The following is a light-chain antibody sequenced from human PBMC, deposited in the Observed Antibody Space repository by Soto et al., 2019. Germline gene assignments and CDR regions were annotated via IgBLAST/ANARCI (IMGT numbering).Light chain of an antibody. J-gene: IGLJ1*01. CDR3: TAWDDRLNGYV. Sequence: QSVLTQPPSASGTPGQRVTISCVGTTSNIGSDTVHWYQHLPGTAPKLLIYRNDQRPSGVPDRFSASKSGPSASLAISGLQSEDEADYYCTAWDDRLNGYVFGTGTKVTVL. V-gene: IGLV1-44*01. CDR1: TSNIGSDT. CDR2: RND.